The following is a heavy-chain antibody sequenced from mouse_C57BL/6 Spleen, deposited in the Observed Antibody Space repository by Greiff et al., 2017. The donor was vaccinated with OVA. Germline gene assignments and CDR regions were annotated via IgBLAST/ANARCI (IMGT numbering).Heavy chain of an antibody. CDR3: ARTVYYGSSRGYFDV. CDR2: IYPGDGDT. J-gene: IGHJ1*03. D-gene: IGHD1-1*01. Sequence: QVQLQQSGPELVKPGASVKISCKASGYAFSSSWMNWVKQRPGKGLEWIGRIYPGDGDTNYNGKFKGKATLTADKSSSTASMQLSSLTSEDAAVDFCARTVYYGSSRGYFDVWGTGTTVTVSS. V-gene: IGHV1-82*01. CDR1: GYAFSSSW.